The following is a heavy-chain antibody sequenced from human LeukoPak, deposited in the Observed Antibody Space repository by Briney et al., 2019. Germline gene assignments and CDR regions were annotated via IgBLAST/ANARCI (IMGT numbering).Heavy chain of an antibody. Sequence: KPSETLSLTCTVSGGSISSSSYYWGWIRQPPGKGLEWIGSIYYSGSTYYNPSLKSRVTISVDTSKNQFSLKLSSVTAADTAVYYCARPPGSSSWYGWAFDIWGQGTMVTVSS. J-gene: IGHJ3*02. V-gene: IGHV4-39*01. D-gene: IGHD6-13*01. CDR1: GGSISSSSYY. CDR2: IYYSGST. CDR3: ARPPGSSSWYGWAFDI.